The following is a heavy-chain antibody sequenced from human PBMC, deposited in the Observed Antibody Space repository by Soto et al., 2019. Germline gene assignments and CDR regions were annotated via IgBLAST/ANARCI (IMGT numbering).Heavy chain of an antibody. D-gene: IGHD4-17*01. J-gene: IGHJ4*02. V-gene: IGHV3-30*18. CDR2: VSYNGFNK. CDR1: GFTLSSFG. Sequence: QVQLVESGGGVVQPGWSLRLSCAASGFTLSSFGMHWVRQAPGKGLEWVAVVSYNGFNKNYADSVKGRFIISRDTSKNTPYLQMNSLRAEDTAVYYCAKVGEDGDYDGYFGYWGQGTLVTVSS. CDR3: AKVGEDGDYDGYFGY.